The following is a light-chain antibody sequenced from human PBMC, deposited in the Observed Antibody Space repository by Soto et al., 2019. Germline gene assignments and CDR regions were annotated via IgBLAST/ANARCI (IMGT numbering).Light chain of an antibody. CDR1: SSDVGSYNR. CDR2: EVS. J-gene: IGLJ2*01. CDR3: SLYTSSSTLV. V-gene: IGLV2-18*01. Sequence: QSALTQPPSVSGSPGQSVTISCTGTSSDVGSYNRVSWYQQPPGTAPKLMIYEVSNRPSGVPDRFSGSKSGNTASLTISGLQAEDEAAYYCSLYTSSSTLVFGGGTKLTVL.